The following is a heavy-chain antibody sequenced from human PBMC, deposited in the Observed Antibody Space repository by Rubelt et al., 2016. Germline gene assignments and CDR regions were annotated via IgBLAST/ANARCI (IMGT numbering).Heavy chain of an antibody. CDR1: GYTFTSYG. D-gene: IGHD6-13*01. V-gene: IGHV1-18*01. Sequence: QVQLVQSGAEVKKPGASVKVSCKASGYTFTSYGFDWVRQAPGLGLEWMGWISANNGDTDYAQKVQGRVTLTTDKATSTAYMELRSLRSDDTAVYYGARAPRSTAAADYWGQGTLVTVSS. CDR2: ISANNGDT. J-gene: IGHJ4*02. CDR3: ARAPRSTAAADY.